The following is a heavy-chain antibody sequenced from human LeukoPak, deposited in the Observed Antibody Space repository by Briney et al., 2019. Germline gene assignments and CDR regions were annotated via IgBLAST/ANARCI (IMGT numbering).Heavy chain of an antibody. CDR1: GYTFTSYG. J-gene: IGHJ5*02. D-gene: IGHD3-10*01. V-gene: IGHV1-18*01. Sequence: GASVKVSCKASGYTFTSYGISWVRQAPGQGLEWMGWISAYNGNTNYAQKFQGRVTMTTETSTSTAYMELRSLRSDDTAVYYCARNGLLWLGELGGGLDPWGQGTLVTVSS. CDR2: ISAYNGNT. CDR3: ARNGLLWLGELGGGLDP.